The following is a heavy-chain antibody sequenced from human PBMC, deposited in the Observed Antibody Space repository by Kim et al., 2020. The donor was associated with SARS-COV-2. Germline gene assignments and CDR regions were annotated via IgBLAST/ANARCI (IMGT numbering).Heavy chain of an antibody. CDR1: GGSISNGGYY. D-gene: IGHD3-3*01. Sequence: SETLSLTCTVSGGSISNGGYYWSWIRQHPGKGLEWIGYIYYSGSTYYNPSLKIRVTISVDTSKNQFSLKLSSVTAADTAVYYCARAMGITIFGVVIVNWFDPWGQGTLVTVSS. V-gene: IGHV4-31*03. CDR3: ARAMGITIFGVVIVNWFDP. J-gene: IGHJ5*02. CDR2: IYYSGST.